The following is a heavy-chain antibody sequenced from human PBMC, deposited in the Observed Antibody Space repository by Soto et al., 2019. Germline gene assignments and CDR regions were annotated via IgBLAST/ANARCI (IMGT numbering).Heavy chain of an antibody. CDR1: GGSISSGDYY. Sequence: TLSLTCTVSGGSISSGDYYWSWIRQPPGKGLEWIGYIYYSGSTYYNPSLKSRVTISVDTSKNQFSLKLSSVTAADTAVYYCARDLKGRELGFDYWGQGTPVTVSS. CDR3: ARDLKGRELGFDY. J-gene: IGHJ4*02. D-gene: IGHD1-26*01. V-gene: IGHV4-30-4*01. CDR2: IYYSGST.